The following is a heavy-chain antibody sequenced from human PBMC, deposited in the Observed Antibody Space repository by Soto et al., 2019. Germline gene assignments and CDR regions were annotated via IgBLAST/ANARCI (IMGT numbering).Heavy chain of an antibody. CDR1: GWSFSCYY. D-gene: IGHD6-19*01. J-gene: IGHJ3*01. CDR2: INHSGST. V-gene: IGHV4-34*01. CDR3: ARGGSSDWQVAFDF. Sequence: SDTLSLTCAFYGWSFSCYYLSWIRQPPGKGLEWIGEINHSGSTNYNPSLKSRVTISVDTSKNQISLKLTSVTAADTAVYYCARGGSSDWQVAFDFWGQGTMVNVSS.